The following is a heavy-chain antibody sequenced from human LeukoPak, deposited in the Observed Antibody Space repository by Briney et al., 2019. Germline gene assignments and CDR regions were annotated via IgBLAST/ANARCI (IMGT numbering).Heavy chain of an antibody. V-gene: IGHV3-21*01. Sequence: PGGSLRLSCAVSGFTISNYGMSWVRQAPGKGLEWVSAISSSSTYIYYADSVKGRFTVSRDNAKSSVYLQMNSLRSEDTAVYYCARPTWSYNAFDIWGRGTLVTVSS. D-gene: IGHD2-15*01. CDR3: ARPTWSYNAFDI. J-gene: IGHJ3*02. CDR2: ISSSSTYI. CDR1: GFTISNYG.